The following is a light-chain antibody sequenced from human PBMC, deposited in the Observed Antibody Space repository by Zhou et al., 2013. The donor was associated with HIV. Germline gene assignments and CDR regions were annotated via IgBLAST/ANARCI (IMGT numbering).Light chain of an antibody. V-gene: IGKV1-9*01. Sequence: DIQLTQSPSFLSASVGDRVTITCRASQGIGTYLAWYQQKPGKAPKLLIYAASTLRSGVPSRFSGSGSGTDFTLTISSLQPEDFAAYYCQQFNSYPLTFGGGTKVEIK. CDR2: AAS. J-gene: IGKJ4*01. CDR1: QGIGTY. CDR3: QQFNSYPLT.